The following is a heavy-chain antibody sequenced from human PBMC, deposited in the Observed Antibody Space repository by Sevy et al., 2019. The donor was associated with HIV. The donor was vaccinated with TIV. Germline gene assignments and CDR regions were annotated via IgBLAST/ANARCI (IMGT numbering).Heavy chain of an antibody. CDR3: ARLTTQPTSDLYGMDV. CDR2: INSDSGVT. D-gene: IGHD4-4*01. CDR1: GYIFTDYY. Sequence: ASVKVSCKASGYIFTDYYIHWVRQAPGQGPEWMAWINSDSGVTNYAQRFQGEVTVTRDTSLSTAYLELSRLKSNDTAIYYCARLTTQPTSDLYGMDVWGQGTRVTVSS. V-gene: IGHV1-2*02. J-gene: IGHJ6*02.